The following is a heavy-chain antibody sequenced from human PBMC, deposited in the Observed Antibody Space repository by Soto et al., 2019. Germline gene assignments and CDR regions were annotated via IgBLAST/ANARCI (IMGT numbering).Heavy chain of an antibody. CDR3: AKGLGYSYGLYYYGMDV. Sequence: GGSLRLSCAASGFTFSSYAMSWVRQAPGKGLEWVSAISGSGGSTYYADSVKGRFTISRDNSKNTLYLQMNSLRAEDTAVYYCAKGLGYSYGLYYYGMDVWGQGTTVTVSS. J-gene: IGHJ6*02. CDR1: GFTFSSYA. D-gene: IGHD5-18*01. V-gene: IGHV3-23*01. CDR2: ISGSGGST.